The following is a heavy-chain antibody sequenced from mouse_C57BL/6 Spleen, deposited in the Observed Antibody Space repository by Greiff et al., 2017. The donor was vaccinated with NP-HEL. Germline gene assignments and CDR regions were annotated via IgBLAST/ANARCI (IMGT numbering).Heavy chain of an antibody. J-gene: IGHJ3*01. D-gene: IGHD4-1*01. CDR2: ISDGGSYT. CDR3: AREGNWGFAY. V-gene: IGHV5-4*01. CDR1: GFTFSSYA. Sequence: EVQGVESGGGLVKPGGSLKLSCAASGFTFSSYAMSWVRQTPEKRLEWVATISDGGSYTYYPDNVKGRFTISRDNAKNNLYLQMSHLKSEDTAMYYCAREGNWGFAYWGQGTLVTVSA.